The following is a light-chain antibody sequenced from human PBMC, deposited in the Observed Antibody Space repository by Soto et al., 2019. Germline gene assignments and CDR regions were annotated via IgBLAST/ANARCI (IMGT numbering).Light chain of an antibody. V-gene: IGKV3-15*01. CDR1: ETVATN. J-gene: IGKJ2*01. Sequence: EVVMTQSPATLSVSPGERPTLSCRASETVATNQAWYQQQHSQAPSLLSSGASTKAAGISDRFRGSGSGTEFNLPIGSLGSEDVAVYYCQQYCEWPPLTLGQGTKLEI. CDR2: GAS. CDR3: QQYCEWPPLT.